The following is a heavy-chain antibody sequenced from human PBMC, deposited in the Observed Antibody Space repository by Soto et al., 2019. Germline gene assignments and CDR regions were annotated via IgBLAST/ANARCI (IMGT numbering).Heavy chain of an antibody. CDR1: VFTFNTYG. J-gene: IGHJ4*02. Sequence: VGSLRLSCASSVFTFNTYGMACVRHTPGRWLDWVSFISASGLSTYYADSVEGRFTISRDNSKSTLYLQMNSLRADDTAVYFCAKDTIDDYRDYGFQYWGQGTQVNVSS. D-gene: IGHD4-17*01. CDR3: AKDTIDDYRDYGFQY. CDR2: ISASGLST. V-gene: IGHV3-23*01.